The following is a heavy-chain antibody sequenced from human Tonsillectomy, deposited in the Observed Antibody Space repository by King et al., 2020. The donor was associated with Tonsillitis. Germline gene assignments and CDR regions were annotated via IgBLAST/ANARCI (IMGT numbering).Heavy chain of an antibody. CDR1: GGSISSYY. CDR2: IYYSGST. Sequence: VQLQESGPGVVKPSETLSLTCTVSGGSISSYYWSWIWQPPGKGLEWIGWIYYSGSTSYNPSLKSRLTISVDTSKNQFSLDLRSVTAADTAIYYCARDALGCSGGSCYRDLDYWGQGTLVSVSS. CDR3: ARDALGCSGGSCYRDLDY. J-gene: IGHJ4*02. V-gene: IGHV4-59*01. D-gene: IGHD2-15*01.